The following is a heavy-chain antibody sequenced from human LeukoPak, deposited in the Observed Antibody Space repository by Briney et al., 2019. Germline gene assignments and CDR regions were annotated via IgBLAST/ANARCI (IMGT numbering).Heavy chain of an antibody. Sequence: GGSLRLSCAASGFTFSSYAMHWVRQAPGKGLEWVAVISYDGSNKYYADSVKGRFTISRDNSKNTLYLQMNSLRAEDTAVYYCSRTYNSNWYGGNFDYWGQGTLVTVSS. CDR1: GFTFSSYA. V-gene: IGHV3-30-3*01. CDR2: ISYDGSNK. CDR3: SRTYNSNWYGGNFDY. D-gene: IGHD6-13*01. J-gene: IGHJ4*02.